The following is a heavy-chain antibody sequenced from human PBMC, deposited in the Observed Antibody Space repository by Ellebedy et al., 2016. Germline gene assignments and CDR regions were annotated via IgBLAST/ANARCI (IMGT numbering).Heavy chain of an antibody. CDR3: ARVGFDY. V-gene: IGHV4-34*01. J-gene: IGHJ4*02. CDR1: GGSFSGYY. CDR2: INHSGST. Sequence: GSLRLSCAVYGGSFSGYYWSWIRQPPGKGRECIGEINHSGSTNYNPSLKSRVTISIDTSKNQFSLKLSSVTAADTAVYYCARVGFDYWGQGTLVTVSS.